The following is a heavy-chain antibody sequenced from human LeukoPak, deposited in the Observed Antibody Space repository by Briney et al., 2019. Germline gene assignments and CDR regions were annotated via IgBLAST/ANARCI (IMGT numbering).Heavy chain of an antibody. CDR3: ARDPYYDILTGYYFDY. CDR2: ISSSSSYI. D-gene: IGHD3-9*01. CDR1: GFTFSSYS. Sequence: GGSLRLSCAASGFTFSSYSMNWVRQAPGKGLEWVSSISSSSSYIYYADSVKGRFTISRDNAKNSLYLQMNSLRAVDTAVYYCARDPYYDILTGYYFDYWGQGTLVTVSS. J-gene: IGHJ4*02. V-gene: IGHV3-21*01.